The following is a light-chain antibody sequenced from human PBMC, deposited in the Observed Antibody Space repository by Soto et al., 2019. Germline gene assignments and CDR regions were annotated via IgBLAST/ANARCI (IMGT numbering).Light chain of an antibody. CDR3: SSYTSSNTLL. J-gene: IGLJ3*02. Sequence: QSALTQPASVSGSPGQSFTISCTGSISAVGGYYYVSWYQQHPGHAPKLMIYEVSNRHSGVSNRFSGSRSGNTASLTISGLQAEDEADYYCSSYTSSNTLLFGGGTKLTVL. V-gene: IGLV2-14*01. CDR2: EVS. CDR1: ISAVGGYYY.